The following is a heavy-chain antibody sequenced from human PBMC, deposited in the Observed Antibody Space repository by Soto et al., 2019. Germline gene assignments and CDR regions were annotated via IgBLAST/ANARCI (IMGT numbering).Heavy chain of an antibody. Sequence: GGSLRLSCAASGFTFSSYAMHWVRQAPGKGLEWVAVISYDGSNKYYADSVKGRFTISRDNSKNTLYLQMNSLRAEDTAVYYCARGLSSSLFYFDYWGQGTLVTVSS. CDR2: ISYDGSNK. J-gene: IGHJ4*02. V-gene: IGHV3-30-3*01. CDR1: GFTFSSYA. CDR3: ARGLSSSLFYFDY. D-gene: IGHD6-6*01.